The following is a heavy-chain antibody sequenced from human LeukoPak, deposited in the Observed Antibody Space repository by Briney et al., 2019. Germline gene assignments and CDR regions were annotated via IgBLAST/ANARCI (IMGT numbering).Heavy chain of an antibody. J-gene: IGHJ4*02. CDR2: ISYDGSNK. Sequence: PGGSLRLSCAASGFTFSSHVIHWVRQAPGKGLEWVAIISYDGSNKYYADSVKGRFTISRDNSKSTLYLQMNSLRVEDTAVYYCARDYTYYFDYWGQGTLVTVSS. V-gene: IGHV3-30-3*01. D-gene: IGHD4-11*01. CDR3: ARDYTYYFDY. CDR1: GFTFSSHV.